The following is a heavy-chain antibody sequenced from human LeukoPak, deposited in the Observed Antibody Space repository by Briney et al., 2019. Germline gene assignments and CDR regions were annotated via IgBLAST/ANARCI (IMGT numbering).Heavy chain of an antibody. D-gene: IGHD5-24*01. J-gene: IGHJ4*02. Sequence: DPGGPLRLSCAASGFTFSSYALSWVRQPPGKGLEWVSTISAPGGNTYYADSVTGRFTISRDSSKSTLYLQMNSLRAEDTAVYYCARGAQADGYWGQGTLVTVSS. CDR3: ARGAQADGY. CDR2: ISAPGGNT. CDR1: GFTFSSYA. V-gene: IGHV3-23*01.